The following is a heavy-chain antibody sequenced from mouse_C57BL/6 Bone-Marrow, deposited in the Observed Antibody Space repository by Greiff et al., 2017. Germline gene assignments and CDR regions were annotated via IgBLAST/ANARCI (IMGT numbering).Heavy chain of an antibody. CDR1: GYAFTNYL. V-gene: IGHV1-54*01. D-gene: IGHD2-1*01. Sequence: VMLVESGAELVRPGTSVKVSCKASGYAFTNYLIEWVKQRPGQGLEWIGVINPGSGGTNYNEKFKGKATLTADKSSSTAYMQLSSLTSEDSAVYFCARDGNFAFAYWGQGTTLTVSS. CDR2: INPGSGGT. J-gene: IGHJ2*01. CDR3: ARDGNFAFAY.